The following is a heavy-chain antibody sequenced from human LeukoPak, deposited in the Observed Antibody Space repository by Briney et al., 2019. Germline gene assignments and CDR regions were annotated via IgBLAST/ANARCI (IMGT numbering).Heavy chain of an antibody. D-gene: IGHD1-26*01. V-gene: IGHV3-21*01. J-gene: IGHJ3*01. CDR3: ARDREWETGHRYAFGV. Sequence: GGSLRLSCAASAFTFSAYTMNWVRQAPGKGLEWVSSISSSSGCIYYADSVKGRFTISRDNAKNSLYLQMYSLRVEDTAVYYCARDREWETGHRYAFGVWGQGTTVTVSS. CDR2: ISSSSGCI. CDR1: AFTFSAYT.